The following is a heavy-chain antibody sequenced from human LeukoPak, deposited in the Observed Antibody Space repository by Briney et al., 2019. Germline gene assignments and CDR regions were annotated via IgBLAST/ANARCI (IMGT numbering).Heavy chain of an antibody. V-gene: IGHV4-34*01. J-gene: IGHJ6*03. CDR1: GGSFSGYY. CDR3: ASITMVRGVNYYYYMDV. CDR2: INHSGST. D-gene: IGHD3-10*01. Sequence: SETLSLTCTVYGGSFSGYYWSWIRQPPGKGLEWIGEINHSGSTNYNPSLKSRVTISVDTSKNQFSLKLSSVTAADTAVYYCASITMVRGVNYYYYMDVWGKGTTVTISS.